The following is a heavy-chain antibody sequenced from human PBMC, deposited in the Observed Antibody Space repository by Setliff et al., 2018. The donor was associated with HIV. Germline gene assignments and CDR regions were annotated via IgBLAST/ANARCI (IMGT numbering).Heavy chain of an antibody. V-gene: IGHV4-39*07. D-gene: IGHD7-27*01. CDR1: GNSINRCGHV. CDR3: AREYRTGEFDY. CDR2: IYYSGST. Sequence: SETLSLTCTISGNSINRCGHVWGWIRQPPGKGLEWIGSIYYSGSTYYNPSLKSRVTISVDTSKNQFSLKLSSVTAADTAVYYCAREYRTGEFDYWGQGTLVTVSS. J-gene: IGHJ4*02.